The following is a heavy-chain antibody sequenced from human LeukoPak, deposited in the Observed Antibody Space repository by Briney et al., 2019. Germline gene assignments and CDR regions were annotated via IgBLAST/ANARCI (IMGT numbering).Heavy chain of an antibody. D-gene: IGHD3-10*01. CDR2: INPNSGGT. J-gene: IGHJ4*02. CDR3: AKNGITMVRGGVYYFDY. V-gene: IGHV1-2*02. CDR1: GGTFSSYA. Sequence: ASVKVSFKASGGTFSSYAISWVRQAPGQGLEWMGWINPNSGGTNYAQKFQGRVTMTRDTSISTAYMGLSRLRSDDTAVYYCAKNGITMVRGGVYYFDYWGQGTLVTVSS.